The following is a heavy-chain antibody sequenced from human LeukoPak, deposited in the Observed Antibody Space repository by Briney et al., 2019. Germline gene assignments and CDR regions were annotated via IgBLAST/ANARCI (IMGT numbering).Heavy chain of an antibody. CDR2: ISSSGTTT. V-gene: IGHV3-11*01. Sequence: PGGSLRLSCAASGFTFSDYSMSWVRQAPGKGLECVSAISSSGTTTYYADSVRGRFTISRDNSKNSLYLQMNSLRAEDAAVYYCARGHVTRRPCGAFDIWGQGTTVTVSS. J-gene: IGHJ3*02. D-gene: IGHD2-2*01. CDR1: GFTFSDYS. CDR3: ARGHVTRRPCGAFDI.